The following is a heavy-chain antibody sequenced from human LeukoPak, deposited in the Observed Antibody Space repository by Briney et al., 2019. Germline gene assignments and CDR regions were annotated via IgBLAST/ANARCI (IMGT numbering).Heavy chain of an antibody. J-gene: IGHJ4*02. V-gene: IGHV3-23*01. CDR2: ISGSGGST. D-gene: IGHD3-22*01. CDR3: AKDRSYYDSSGYIYYFDY. CDR1: GFTFSSYA. Sequence: GGSLRLSCAASGFTFSSYAMSWVRQAPGKGLEWVSVISGSGGSTYYADSVKGRFTLSRDNSKNTLYLQMNSLRAEDTAVYYCAKDRSYYDSSGYIYYFDYWGQGTLVTVSS.